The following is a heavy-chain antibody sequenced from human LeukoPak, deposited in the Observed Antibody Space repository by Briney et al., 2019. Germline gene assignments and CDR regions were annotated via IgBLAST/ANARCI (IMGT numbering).Heavy chain of an antibody. CDR2: IYPGAFDG. J-gene: IGHJ3*02. D-gene: IGHD4-11*01. CDR3: ARQDYDAVDI. CDR1: GXIFTNYL. Sequence: AESLNISCKCSGXIFTNYLXXLVRXMPGXXXEWMGIIYPGAFDGKVSLSSPGQVTTPDDKSISPAFLQWSSLTASAPAMYYCARQDYDAVDIWGTGATVTASS. V-gene: IGHV5-51*01.